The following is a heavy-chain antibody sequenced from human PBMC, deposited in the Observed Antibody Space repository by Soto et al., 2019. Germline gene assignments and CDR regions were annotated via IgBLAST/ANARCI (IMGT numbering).Heavy chain of an antibody. CDR3: ARGLGLGDY. D-gene: IGHD3-9*01. Sequence: QVQLVQSGAEVKKPGASVKLSCKASGYTFTSYYIHWVRQAPGQELEWIGIINPNGGSTNYAYTLKGRLTVTRDTSTATVYMELGALTSEDTAVYYCARGLGLGDYWGQGTLVTVSS. J-gene: IGHJ4*02. CDR2: INPNGGST. CDR1: GYTFTSYY. V-gene: IGHV1-46*04.